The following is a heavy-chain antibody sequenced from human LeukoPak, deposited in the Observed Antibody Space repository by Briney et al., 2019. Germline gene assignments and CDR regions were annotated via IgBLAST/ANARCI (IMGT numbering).Heavy chain of an antibody. Sequence: GGSLRLSCAASGFTFSSYGMHWVRQAPGKGLEWVAVISYDGSNKYYADSVKGRFTISRDNSKNTLYLQMNSLRAEDTAVYYCAKLGNRYDYVWGSYPPVDWFDPWGQGTLVTVSS. CDR3: AKLGNRYDYVWGSYPPVDWFDP. J-gene: IGHJ5*02. D-gene: IGHD3-16*02. CDR1: GFTFSSYG. CDR2: ISYDGSNK. V-gene: IGHV3-30*18.